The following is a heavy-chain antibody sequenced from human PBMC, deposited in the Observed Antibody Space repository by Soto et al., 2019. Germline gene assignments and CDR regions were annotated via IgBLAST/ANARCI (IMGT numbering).Heavy chain of an antibody. CDR3: ATDSSGALDY. J-gene: IGHJ4*02. V-gene: IGHV3-74*01. D-gene: IGHD6-6*01. Sequence: GGSLRLSCAASGFTFSSYWMHWVRQAPGKGLVWVSRINSDGSDTRNADSVKGRFTISRDNAQNTLYLQMNSLRAEDTALDYLATDSSGALDYWGQGTLVTVSS. CDR2: INSDGSDT. CDR1: GFTFSSYW.